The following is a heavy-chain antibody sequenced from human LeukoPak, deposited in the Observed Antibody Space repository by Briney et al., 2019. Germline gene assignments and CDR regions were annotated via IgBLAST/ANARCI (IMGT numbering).Heavy chain of an antibody. V-gene: IGHV4-59*08. J-gene: IGHJ5*02. CDR1: GGSISGYY. CDR2: IYYSGST. Sequence: SETLSLTCTVSGGSISGYYWSWIRQPPGKGLEWIGFIYYSGSTNYNPSLKSRVTISVDTSKNQFSLKMTSVTAADSAVYFCARQTGYCSGDSCYSFHRFDPWGQGTLVTVSS. D-gene: IGHD2-15*01. CDR3: ARQTGYCSGDSCYSFHRFDP.